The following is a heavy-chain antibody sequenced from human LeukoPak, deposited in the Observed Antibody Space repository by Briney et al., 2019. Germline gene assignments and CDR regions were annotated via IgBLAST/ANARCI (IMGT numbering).Heavy chain of an antibody. V-gene: IGHV4-59*08. CDR3: ASWWAGYSSPLY. D-gene: IGHD6-19*01. Sequence: SETLSLTCTVSGGSISSYYWSWIRQPPGKGLEWIGYIYYSGSTNYNPSLKSRVTISVDTSKNQFSLKLSSVTAADTAVYYCASWWAGYSSPLYWGQGTLVTVSS. CDR2: IYYSGST. CDR1: GGSISSYY. J-gene: IGHJ4*02.